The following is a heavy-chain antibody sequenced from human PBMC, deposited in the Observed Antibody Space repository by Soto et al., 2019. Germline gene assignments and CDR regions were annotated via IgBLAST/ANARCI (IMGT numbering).Heavy chain of an antibody. CDR3: ASGEGQNGHDTRFDH. CDR2: ISYNGIDK. Sequence: QMHLVESGGGLVQPAMSLRLSCAVSGVTFTNHGIHWVRQAPGKGLEWVADISYNGIDKWYVDSVNGRFTISRDNFGDKAYLQMNGLRPEDTAVYYCASGEGQNGHDTRFDHWGQGTLVTVSS. V-gene: IGHV3-30*03. CDR1: GVTFTNHG. D-gene: IGHD3-10*01. J-gene: IGHJ4*02.